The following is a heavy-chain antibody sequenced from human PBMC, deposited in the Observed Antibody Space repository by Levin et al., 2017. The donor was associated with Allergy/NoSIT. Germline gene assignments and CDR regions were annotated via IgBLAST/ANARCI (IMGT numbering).Heavy chain of an antibody. CDR3: AKHRRENNPDSSSDY. CDR2: ISDNGGST. CDR1: GFTFRNYG. V-gene: IGHV3-23*01. Sequence: GESLKISCVASGFTFRNYGMNWVRQAPGKGLEWVSGISDNGGSTIYGDSVKGRFTISRDNSKNTLHLQMNSLRAEDTAVYYCAKHRRENNPDSSSDYWGQGTLVTVSS. J-gene: IGHJ4*02. D-gene: IGHD6-6*01.